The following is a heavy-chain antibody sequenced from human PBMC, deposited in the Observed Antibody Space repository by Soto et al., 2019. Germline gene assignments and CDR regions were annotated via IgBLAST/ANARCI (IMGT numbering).Heavy chain of an antibody. J-gene: IGHJ6*02. Sequence: ASVKVSCKASGYTFTSYAMHWVRQAPGQRLEWMGWINAGNGNTKYSQKFQGRVTITRDTSASTAYMELSSLRSEDTAVYYCARAFFVVGLYYYYGMDVWGQGTTVTVSS. CDR1: GYTFTSYA. D-gene: IGHD1-26*01. V-gene: IGHV1-3*01. CDR2: INAGNGNT. CDR3: ARAFFVVGLYYYYGMDV.